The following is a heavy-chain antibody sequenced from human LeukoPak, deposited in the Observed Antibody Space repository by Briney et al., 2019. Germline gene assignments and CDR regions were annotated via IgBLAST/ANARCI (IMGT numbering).Heavy chain of an antibody. J-gene: IGHJ4*02. CDR1: GGSINSGGYS. V-gene: IGHV4-30-2*01. Sequence: SQTLSLTCAVSGGSINSGGYSWSWIRQPPGKGLEWIGYIYHSGSTYYNPSLKSRVTISVDRSKNQFSLKLSSVTAADTAVYYCARAAEGDYFDYWGQGTLVTVPS. CDR2: IYHSGST. CDR3: ARAAEGDYFDY. D-gene: IGHD6-19*01.